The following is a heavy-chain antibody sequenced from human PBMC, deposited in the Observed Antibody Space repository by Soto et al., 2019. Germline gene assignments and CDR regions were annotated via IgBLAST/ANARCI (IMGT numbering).Heavy chain of an antibody. D-gene: IGHD4-17*01. V-gene: IGHV1-69*06. CDR2: VIPIFGTA. CDR1: GCTFSSYA. Sequence: QVQLVQSGAEVKKPGSSVKVSCQASGCTFSSYAISWVRQAPGQVLEWMGGVIPIFGTANYAQKFQGRVTITADKSTSTAYMELSSLRSEDTAVYYCARDNYGGTSGVFDIWGPGTMVTVSS. CDR3: ARDNYGGTSGVFDI. J-gene: IGHJ3*02.